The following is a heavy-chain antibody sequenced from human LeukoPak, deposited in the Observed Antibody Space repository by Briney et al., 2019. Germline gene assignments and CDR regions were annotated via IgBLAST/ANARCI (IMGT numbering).Heavy chain of an antibody. CDR1: GGSISTTNW. J-gene: IGHJ4*02. Sequence: SETLSVTCGASGGSISTTNWWTWVRQPPGEGLEWIGEVHLSGRTHYNPSLESRVTMSVDMSENHISLRLTSVTAADTAVYYCAREGGPYRPLDYSGQGTLVTVSS. V-gene: IGHV4-4*02. CDR3: AREGGPYRPLDY. CDR2: VHLSGRT.